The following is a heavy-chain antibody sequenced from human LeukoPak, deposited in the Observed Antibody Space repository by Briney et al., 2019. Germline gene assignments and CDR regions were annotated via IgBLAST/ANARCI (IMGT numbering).Heavy chain of an antibody. CDR2: ISYDGSNK. D-gene: IGHD2-15*01. Sequence: GRSLRLSWAASGFPFSSYGMHWVRKAPGRGLEWVAVISYDGSNKYYADSVKGRFTISRDNSKNTLYLQMNSLRAEDTAVYYCAKDRGYCSGGSCATIVYYFDYWGQGSLVTVSS. CDR3: AKDRGYCSGGSCATIVYYFDY. V-gene: IGHV3-30*18. J-gene: IGHJ4*02. CDR1: GFPFSSYG.